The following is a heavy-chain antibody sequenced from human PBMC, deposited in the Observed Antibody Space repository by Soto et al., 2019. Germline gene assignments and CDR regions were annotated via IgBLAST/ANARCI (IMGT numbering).Heavy chain of an antibody. CDR3: AKEIFTAAYAATSAFDL. V-gene: IGHV3-23*01. J-gene: IGHJ4*02. D-gene: IGHD2-8*01. Sequence: PVRPLRLPCTASEFTFSNHAMRWLRQAPGTRPEWVAFVDGSGGDAFYADSVKGRFTISRDNSDNSLHLHMNSLRAEDTGRYFCAKEIFTAAYAATSAFDLWGQGTLVTVSS. CDR1: EFTFSNHA. CDR2: VDGSGGDA.